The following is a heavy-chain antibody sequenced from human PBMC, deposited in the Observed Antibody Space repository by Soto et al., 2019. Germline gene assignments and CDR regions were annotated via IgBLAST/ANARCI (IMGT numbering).Heavy chain of an antibody. CDR1: GFTFSDHY. D-gene: IGHD3-10*01. CDR3: TVWGSGNDFGAA. CDR2: SKNKADSYTT. J-gene: IGHJ1*01. Sequence: EVQLVESGGGLVQPGGSLRLSCAASGFTFSDHYMDWVRQAPGKGLEWVGRSKNKADSYTTEYAASVKGRFTISRDGSENSLYLQMNSLNTEDTAVYYCTVWGSGNDFGAAWGQGILVTVSS. V-gene: IGHV3-72*01.